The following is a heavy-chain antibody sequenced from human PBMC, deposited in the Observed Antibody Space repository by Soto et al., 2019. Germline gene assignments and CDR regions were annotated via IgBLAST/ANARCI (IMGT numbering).Heavy chain of an antibody. CDR2: IYPGDSDT. CDR3: ARSYSSSSGGYYYYGMDV. D-gene: IGHD6-6*01. J-gene: IGHJ6*02. CDR1: GYSFTSYW. Sequence: PGESLKISCKGSGYSFTSYWIGWVRPMPGKGLEWGGIIYPGDSDTRYSPSFQGQVTISADKSISTAYLQWSSLKASETAMYYCARSYSSSSGGYYYYGMDVWGQGTTVTVSS. V-gene: IGHV5-51*01.